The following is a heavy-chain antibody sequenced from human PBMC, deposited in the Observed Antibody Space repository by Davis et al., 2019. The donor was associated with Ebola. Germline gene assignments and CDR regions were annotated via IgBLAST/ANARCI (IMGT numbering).Heavy chain of an antibody. CDR3: ARERGDEAIFVSDNYFDP. CDR1: GYTFTDYY. Sequence: ASVKVSCKASGYTFTDYYIHWVRQAPGQGLECMAWINPKTGDTGYAQNFQDRVTLTKDTSISTTYMELTRLTSDDTALYFCARERGDEAIFVSDNYFDPWGQGTLVTVSS. J-gene: IGHJ5*02. V-gene: IGHV1-2*02. D-gene: IGHD2-21*01. CDR2: INPKTGDT.